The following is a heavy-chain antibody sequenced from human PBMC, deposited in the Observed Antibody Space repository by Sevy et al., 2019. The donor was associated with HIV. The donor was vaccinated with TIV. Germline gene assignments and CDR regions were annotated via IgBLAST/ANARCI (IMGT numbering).Heavy chain of an antibody. CDR2: IIPIFGTA. CDR3: ARLGGLGNWNGARYFDY. D-gene: IGHD1-1*01. CDR1: GGTFSSYA. Sequence: VKVSCKASGGTFSSYAISWVRQAPGQGLEWMGGIIPIFGTANYAQKFQGRVTITADESTSTAYMELSSLRSEDTAVYYCARLGGLGNWNGARYFDYWGQGTLVTVSS. J-gene: IGHJ4*02. V-gene: IGHV1-69*13.